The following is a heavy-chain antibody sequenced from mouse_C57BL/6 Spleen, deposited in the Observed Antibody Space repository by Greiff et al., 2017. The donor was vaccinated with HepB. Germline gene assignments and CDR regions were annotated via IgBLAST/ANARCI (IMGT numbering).Heavy chain of an antibody. Sequence: VQLQQSGPELVKPGASVKISCKASGYAFSSSWMNWVKQRPGKGLEWIGRIYPGDGDTNYNGKFKGKATLTADKSSSTAYMQLSSLTSADSAVYFCATNWDEGYWGQGTLVTVSA. D-gene: IGHD4-1*02. CDR1: GYAFSSSW. J-gene: IGHJ3*01. V-gene: IGHV1-82*01. CDR3: ATNWDEGY. CDR2: IYPGDGDT.